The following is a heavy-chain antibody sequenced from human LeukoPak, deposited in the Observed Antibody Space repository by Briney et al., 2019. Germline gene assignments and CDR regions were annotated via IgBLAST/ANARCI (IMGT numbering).Heavy chain of an antibody. CDR1: GYSISSGYF. V-gene: IGHV4-38-2*02. D-gene: IGHD2-15*01. Sequence: SETLSLTCTVSGYSISSGYFWGWMRPPPGKGLEWIGSIYQSETAHYNPSLKSRVTISVDTSKNQFSLKLRSVMAADTAVYYCARVICSGGSCRFDYWGQGTLVTVSS. CDR2: IYQSETA. J-gene: IGHJ4*02. CDR3: ARVICSGGSCRFDY.